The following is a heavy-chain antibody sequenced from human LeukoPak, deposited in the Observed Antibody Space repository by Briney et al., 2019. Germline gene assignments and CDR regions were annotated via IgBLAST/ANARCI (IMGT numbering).Heavy chain of an antibody. CDR3: ARVLIAGKTAAFDI. J-gene: IGHJ3*02. CDR2: IYTSGST. V-gene: IGHV4-4*07. CDR1: SGSISSDY. D-gene: IGHD1/OR15-1a*01. Sequence: SETLSLTCTVSSGSISSDYWSWIRQPAGKGLEWIGRIYTSGSTSYNPSLKSRVTISVDKSKNQLYLKLSSVTAADTAVYHCARVLIAGKTAAFDIWGQGTMVTVSS.